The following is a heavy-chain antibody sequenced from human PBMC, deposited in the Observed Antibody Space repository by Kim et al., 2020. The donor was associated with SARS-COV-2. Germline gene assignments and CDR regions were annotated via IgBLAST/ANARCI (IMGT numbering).Heavy chain of an antibody. V-gene: IGHV3-48*01. Sequence: DSVKGRLTISRDNAKNAQNSQLTSLRGQDTAVYYCARDEGGVGVAEFFDSWGQGTLVTVSS. CDR3: ARDEGGVGVAEFFDS. J-gene: IGHJ4*02. D-gene: IGHD2-2*01.